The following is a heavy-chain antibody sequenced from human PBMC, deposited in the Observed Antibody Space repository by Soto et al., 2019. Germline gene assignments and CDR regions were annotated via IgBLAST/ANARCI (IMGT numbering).Heavy chain of an antibody. V-gene: IGHV1-58*01. Sequence: GASVKVSCKASGFTFTSSSVQWVRQARGQRLEWIGWIVVGSGNTNYAQKFQERVTITRDMSTSTAYMELSSLRSEDAAVYYCAANPYSFDFDYWGQGTLVTVSS. CDR2: IVVGSGNT. J-gene: IGHJ4*02. CDR3: AANPYSFDFDY. D-gene: IGHD1-26*01. CDR1: GFTFTSSS.